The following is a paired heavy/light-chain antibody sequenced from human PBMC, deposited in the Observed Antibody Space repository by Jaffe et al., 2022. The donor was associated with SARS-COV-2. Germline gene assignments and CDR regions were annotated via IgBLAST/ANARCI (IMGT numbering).Light chain of an antibody. CDR1: QTVSSNS. CDR3: QQYGSSPYT. CDR2: GAS. J-gene: IGKJ2*01. V-gene: IGKV3-20*01. Sequence: EIVLTQSPGTLSLSPGERATLSCRASQTVSSNSLAWYHQTPGQAPRLLIHGASTRASGISDRFSGSGSGTDFTLTISSLEPEDLGVYFCQQYGSSPYTFGQGTKLEIK.
Heavy chain of an antibody. V-gene: IGHV1-69*12. Sequence: QVQLLQSGPEVKKPGSSVKVSCKASGGSFRNQAFSWLRQAPGQGLEWMGGLMSIFNTPNRAQKFRDRITFTADESTTTTYMELRNLRSEDTAVYFCARSARDNGWYGPGHYMDVWGQGTTVTVSS. CDR2: LMSIFNTP. CDR3: ARSARDNGWYGPGHYMDV. D-gene: IGHD6-19*01. J-gene: IGHJ6*02. CDR1: GGSFRNQA.